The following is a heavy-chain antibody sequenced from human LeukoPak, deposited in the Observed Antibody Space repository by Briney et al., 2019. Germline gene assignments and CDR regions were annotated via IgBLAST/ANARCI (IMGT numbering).Heavy chain of an antibody. CDR2: IYSGGST. Sequence: GGSLRLSCAASGFTVSSSYMNWVRQAPGKGLEWVSVIYSGGSTYYADSVKGRFTISRDNSKNTLYLQMNSLRAEDTAVYYCASQIAVAGTALDYWGQGTLVTVSS. J-gene: IGHJ4*02. CDR1: GFTVSSSY. V-gene: IGHV3-66*04. CDR3: ASQIAVAGTALDY. D-gene: IGHD6-19*01.